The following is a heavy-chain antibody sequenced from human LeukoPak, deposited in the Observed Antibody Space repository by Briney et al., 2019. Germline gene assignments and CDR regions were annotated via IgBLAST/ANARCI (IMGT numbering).Heavy chain of an antibody. V-gene: IGHV1-24*01. CDR2: FDPEDGET. D-gene: IGHD2-8*01. J-gene: IGHJ4*02. Sequence: ASVKVSCKVSGYTLTELSMHWVRQAPGKGLEWMGGFDPEDGETIYAQKFQGRVTITEDTSTDTAYMELSSLRSEDTAVYYCALGVYGGPFDYWGQGTLVTVSS. CDR3: ALGVYGGPFDY. CDR1: GYTLTELS.